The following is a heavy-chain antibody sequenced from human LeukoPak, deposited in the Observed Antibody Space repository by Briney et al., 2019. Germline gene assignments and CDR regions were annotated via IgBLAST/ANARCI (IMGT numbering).Heavy chain of an antibody. Sequence: GGCLRLSCAVHGFTFNTYTITSVRQARGRGMEWVSSISSRSIYIYYADTVKGRFTITRNNANNSLYLNIDSLGDEDTAVYYCARGRVGQCLVDAFDVCCQERMVAIAS. CDR2: ISSRSIYI. CDR3: ARGRVGQCLVDAFDV. CDR1: GFTFNTYT. V-gene: IGHV3-21*01. J-gene: IGHJ3*01. D-gene: IGHD6-19*01.